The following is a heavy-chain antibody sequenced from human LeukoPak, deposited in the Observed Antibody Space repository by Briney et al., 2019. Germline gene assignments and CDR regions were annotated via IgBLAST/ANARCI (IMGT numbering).Heavy chain of an antibody. CDR3: ARSDGASVSFDY. J-gene: IGHJ4*02. CDR1: GGSISSSSYY. Sequence: PSETLSLTCTVSGGSISSSSYYWGWIRQPPGKGLEWIGSIYYSGSTYYNPSLKSRVTISVDKSRNQFSLRVTSLTAEDAAVYYCARSDGASVSFDYWGQGAQVTVSS. D-gene: IGHD1-26*01. V-gene: IGHV4-39*07. CDR2: IYYSGST.